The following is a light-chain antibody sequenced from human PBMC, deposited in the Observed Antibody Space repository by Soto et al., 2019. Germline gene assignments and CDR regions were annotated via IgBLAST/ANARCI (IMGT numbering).Light chain of an antibody. J-gene: IGKJ2*01. V-gene: IGKV3-15*01. CDR1: QSVNSK. CDR2: GAS. Sequence: EIVMTQSPATLSVSPGERATLSCRASQSVNSKLAWYQQKPGRAPRLLIYGASTRATGIPARFSGSGSGTEFTLTISSLQSEDFASYYCQQTHSVPYTFGQGTRLEI. CDR3: QQTHSVPYT.